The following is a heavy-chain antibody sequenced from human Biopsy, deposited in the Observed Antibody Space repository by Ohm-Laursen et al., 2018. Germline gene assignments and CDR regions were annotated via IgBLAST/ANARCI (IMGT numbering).Heavy chain of an antibody. J-gene: IGHJ4*02. CDR3: ARAYFYGVGTSNYFFDS. CDR2: IYYSWTT. V-gene: IGHV4-61*08. D-gene: IGHD3-10*01. Sequence: GTLSLTCTVSGGSVRSPDHRWNWVRRAPGKGLEWIGNIYYSWTTFYSPSLRGRVTMGLDTSKNQFSLRLRSVTSADTAVYFCARAYFYGVGTSNYFFDSWGQGALVTVSS. CDR1: GGSVRSPDHR.